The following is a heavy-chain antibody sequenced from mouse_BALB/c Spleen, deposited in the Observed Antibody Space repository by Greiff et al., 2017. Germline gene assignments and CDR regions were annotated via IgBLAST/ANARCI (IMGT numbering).Heavy chain of an antibody. Sequence: EVQGVESGGGLVQPGGSRKLSCAASGFTFSSFGMHWVRQAPEKGLEWVAYISSGSSTIYYADTVKGRFTISRDNPKNTLFLQMTSLRSEDTAMYYCARRGYNYYAMDYWGQGTSVTVSS. CDR3: ARRGYNYYAMDY. D-gene: IGHD2-14*01. CDR2: ISSGSSTI. CDR1: GFTFSSFG. V-gene: IGHV5-17*02. J-gene: IGHJ4*01.